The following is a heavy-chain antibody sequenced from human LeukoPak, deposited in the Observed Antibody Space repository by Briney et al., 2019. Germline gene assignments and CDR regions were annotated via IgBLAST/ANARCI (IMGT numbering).Heavy chain of an antibody. D-gene: IGHD2-21*01. CDR1: GYTFTSYY. CDR2: INPSGGST. V-gene: IGHV1-46*01. Sequence: GASVKVSCKASGYTFTSYYMHWVRQAPGQGLEWMGIINPSGGSTSYAQKLQGRVTMTRDMSTSTVYMELSSLRSEDTAVYYCARELIAGYFDYWGQGTLVTVSS. CDR3: ARELIAGYFDY. J-gene: IGHJ4*02.